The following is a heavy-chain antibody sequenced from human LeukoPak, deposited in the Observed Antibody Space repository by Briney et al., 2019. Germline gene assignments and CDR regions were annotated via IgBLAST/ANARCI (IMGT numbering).Heavy chain of an antibody. Sequence: SETLSLTCTVSGGSIDRSSYYWGWIRQPPGKGLEWIGSIYYSGNTYYNSSLKSRITVSVNTTKNQVALKLSSVTAADTAVYYCARVRGPDGWFAPWGQGTLVSVSS. J-gene: IGHJ5*02. CDR3: ARVRGPDGWFAP. V-gene: IGHV4-39*01. CDR2: IYYSGNT. CDR1: GGSIDRSSYY.